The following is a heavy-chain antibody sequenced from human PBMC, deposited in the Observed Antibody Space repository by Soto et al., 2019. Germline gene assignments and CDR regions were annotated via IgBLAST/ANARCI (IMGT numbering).Heavy chain of an antibody. CDR2: ITVSNGNT. CDR3: ARSYSYGSYWYFDD. Sequence: QGQLVQSGAEVKKPGASLKVSCKASGYTFSTYGVSWVRQAPGQGLEWMGWITVSNGNTHYIDNLQGRVTITTDTSTNTAYMELWRLRSDDTAVYYCARSYSYGSYWYFDDWGQGTLVIVSS. CDR1: GYTFSTYG. J-gene: IGHJ4*02. D-gene: IGHD5-18*01. V-gene: IGHV1-18*04.